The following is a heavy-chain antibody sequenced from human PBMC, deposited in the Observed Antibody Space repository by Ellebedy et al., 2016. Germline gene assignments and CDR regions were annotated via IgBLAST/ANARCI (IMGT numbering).Heavy chain of an antibody. CDR2: ISAYNGNT. CDR1: GYTFTSYG. J-gene: IGHJ6*01. Sequence: ASVKVSCXASGYTFTSYGISWVRQAPGQGLEWMGWISAYNGNTNYAQKLQGRVTMTTDTSTSTAYMELRSLRSDDTAVYYCARASEMATTWFYYYYYGMDVWGQGTTVTVSS. V-gene: IGHV1-18*01. CDR3: ARASEMATTWFYYYYYGMDV. D-gene: IGHD5-24*01.